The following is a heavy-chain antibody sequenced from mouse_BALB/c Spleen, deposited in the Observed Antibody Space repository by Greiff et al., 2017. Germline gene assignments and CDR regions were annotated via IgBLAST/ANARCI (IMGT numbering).Heavy chain of an antibody. Sequence: EVHLVESGPGLVKPSQSLSLTCSVTGYSITSGYYWNWIRQFPGNKLEWMGYISYDGSNNYNPSLKNRISITRDTSKNQFFLKLNSVTTEDTATYYCARGGLRLRRFAYWGQGTLVTVSA. CDR2: ISYDGSN. D-gene: IGHD2-2*01. V-gene: IGHV3-6*02. J-gene: IGHJ3*01. CDR3: ARGGLRLRRFAY. CDR1: GYSITSGYY.